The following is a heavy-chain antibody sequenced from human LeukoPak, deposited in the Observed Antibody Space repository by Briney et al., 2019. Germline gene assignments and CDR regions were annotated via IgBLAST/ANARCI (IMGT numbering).Heavy chain of an antibody. CDR2: ISYSGST. V-gene: IGHV4-59*01. CDR3: ARGSGYDGSRT. Sequence: PSGTLSLTCTVSGGSISSGYWSWIRQPPGKGLEWIGYISYSGSTNYNPSLKSRVTISVDMSKNHFSLKLSSVTAADTAIYYCARGSGYDGSRTWGQGTLVTVSS. CDR1: GGSISSGY. D-gene: IGHD3-16*01. J-gene: IGHJ5*02.